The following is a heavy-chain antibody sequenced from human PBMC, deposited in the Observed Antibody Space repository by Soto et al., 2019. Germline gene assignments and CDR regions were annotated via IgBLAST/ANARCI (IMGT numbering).Heavy chain of an antibody. CDR1: GYSFTSYW. V-gene: IGHV5-51*01. CDR2: IYPGDSDT. CDR3: ARLLMQDTAMVKYYYGMDV. Sequence: PGECLIISCKGSGYSFTSYWIVWVLQMPGKGLEWMGIIYPGDSDTRYSPSFQGQVTISADKSISTAYLQWSSLKASDTAMYYCARLLMQDTAMVKYYYGMDVWGQGTTVTVSS. J-gene: IGHJ6*01. D-gene: IGHD5-18*01.